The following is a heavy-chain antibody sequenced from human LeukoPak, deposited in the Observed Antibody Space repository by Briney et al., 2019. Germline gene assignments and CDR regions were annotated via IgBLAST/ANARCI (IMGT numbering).Heavy chain of an antibody. CDR2: IYSGGST. Sequence: GGSLRLSCAASGFTVSSNYMSWVRQAPGKGLEWVSIIYSGGSTYYADSVKGRFTISRDNAKNSLYLQMNSLRAEDTAVYYCARGSGYYYYMDVWGKGTTVTVSS. CDR1: GFTVSSNY. CDR3: ARGSGYYYYMDV. J-gene: IGHJ6*03. V-gene: IGHV3-53*01. D-gene: IGHD3-10*01.